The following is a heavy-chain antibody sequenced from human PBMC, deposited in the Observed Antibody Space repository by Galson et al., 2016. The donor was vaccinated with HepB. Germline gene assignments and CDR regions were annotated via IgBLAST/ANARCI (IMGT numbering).Heavy chain of an antibody. J-gene: IGHJ4*03. V-gene: IGHV3-7*03. CDR3: ARRGGSYLDY. D-gene: IGHD1-26*01. Sequence: SLRLSCAASGFTFSTYWMNWVRQAPGKGLEWVANIKPDGSEKYYVDSVKGRFTISRDNGKKSLYLQMNSLRAEDTAMYYCARRGGSYLDYWGQGTLVTVSS. CDR2: IKPDGSEK. CDR1: GFTFSTYW.